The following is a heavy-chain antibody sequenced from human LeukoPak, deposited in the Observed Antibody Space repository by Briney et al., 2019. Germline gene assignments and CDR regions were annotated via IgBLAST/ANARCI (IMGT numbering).Heavy chain of an antibody. J-gene: IGHJ4*02. CDR1: GFTFSDYY. V-gene: IGHV3-11*04. Sequence: NPGGSLRLSCAASGFTFSDYYMNWIRQAPGKGLAWVSYISSSGSPIYYADSVKGRFTISRDNAENSLYLQMNSLRAEDTAVYYCARAGSAWYTPDYWGQGALVTVSS. CDR3: ARAGSAWYTPDY. CDR2: ISSSGSPI. D-gene: IGHD6-13*01.